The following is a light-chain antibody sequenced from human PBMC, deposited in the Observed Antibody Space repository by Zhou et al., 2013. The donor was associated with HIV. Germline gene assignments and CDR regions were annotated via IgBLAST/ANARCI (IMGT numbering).Light chain of an antibody. CDR3: QKYNSAPLT. V-gene: IGKV1-NL1*01. Sequence: DIQMTQSPSSLSASVGDRVVISCRANQDISKSVAWYQQKVEKAPTLLLYATSRLESGVPSRFSGSGSGTDYTLTISSLQPEDFAIYYCQKYNSAPLTFGGGTKVEIK. J-gene: IGKJ4*01. CDR2: ATS. CDR1: QDISKS.